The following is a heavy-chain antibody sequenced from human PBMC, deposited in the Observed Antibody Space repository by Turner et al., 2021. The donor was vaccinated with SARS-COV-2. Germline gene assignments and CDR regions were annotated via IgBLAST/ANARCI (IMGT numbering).Heavy chain of an antibody. D-gene: IGHD5-18*01. V-gene: IGHV3-30*18. Sequence: QVQLVESGGGVVQPGRSLRLSCGASGFTFSSYGMHWVRQAPGKGLELVAVISYDGSNKYYADSVKGRFTISRDNSKNTLYLQMNSLRAEDTAVYYCAKGASQHFDYWGQGTLVTVSS. CDR1: GFTFSSYG. CDR3: AKGASQHFDY. CDR2: ISYDGSNK. J-gene: IGHJ4*02.